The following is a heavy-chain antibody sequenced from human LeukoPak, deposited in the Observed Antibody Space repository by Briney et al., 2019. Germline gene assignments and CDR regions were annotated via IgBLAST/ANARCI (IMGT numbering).Heavy chain of an antibody. CDR1: GFTLSNYW. D-gene: IGHD1-26*01. Sequence: GGSLTLSRAASGFTLSNYWMHWVRQAPGKGLVWVARLDPDGSSTYYADSVKGRFTISRDNAKNTLYLQMNSLRAEDTAVYYCARALGTNSNSWGQGTLVTVSS. CDR2: LDPDGSST. CDR3: ARALGTNSNS. V-gene: IGHV3-74*01. J-gene: IGHJ4*02.